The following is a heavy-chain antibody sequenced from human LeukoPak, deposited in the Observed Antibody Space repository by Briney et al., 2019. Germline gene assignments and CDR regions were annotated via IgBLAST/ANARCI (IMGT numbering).Heavy chain of an antibody. D-gene: IGHD4-23*01. J-gene: IGHJ4*02. Sequence: GGSLRLSCAASGFTFSSFEMNWVRQAPGKGLEWVSYISSSRSTIYYADSVKGRFTISRDNAKNSLYLQMNSLRAEDTAVYYCARAYAGTLFYWGQGTLVTVSS. CDR2: ISSSRSTI. CDR3: ARAYAGTLFY. V-gene: IGHV3-48*03. CDR1: GFTFSSFE.